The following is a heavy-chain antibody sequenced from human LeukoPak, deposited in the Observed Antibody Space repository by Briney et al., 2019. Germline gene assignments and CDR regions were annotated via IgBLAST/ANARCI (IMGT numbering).Heavy chain of an antibody. D-gene: IGHD6-13*01. CDR2: IIPILGIA. CDR3: ARDRAASMYFDY. J-gene: IGHJ4*02. CDR1: GGTFSSYT. Sequence: SVKVSCKASGGTFSSYTISWVRQAPGQGLEWMGRIIPILGIANYAQKFQGRVTITADKSTSTAYMELSSLRSGDTAVYYCARDRAASMYFDYWGQGTLVTVSS. V-gene: IGHV1-69*04.